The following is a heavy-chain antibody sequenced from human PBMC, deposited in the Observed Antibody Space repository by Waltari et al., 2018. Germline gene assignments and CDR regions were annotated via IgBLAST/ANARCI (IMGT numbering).Heavy chain of an antibody. Sequence: QVQRVRSGAEVTKPGASVKVSCRAYGYTSSTYESSWGRQATGRGLDGMGWMNPNSGNAGYAQKFQGRLTFTWDTSMNIAYMELSSLRSEDTALYYCARNAHYYFNYWGQGTLITVSS. CDR2: MNPNSGNA. J-gene: IGHJ4*02. CDR3: ARNAHYYFNY. CDR1: GYTSSTYE. D-gene: IGHD2-8*01. V-gene: IGHV1-8*03.